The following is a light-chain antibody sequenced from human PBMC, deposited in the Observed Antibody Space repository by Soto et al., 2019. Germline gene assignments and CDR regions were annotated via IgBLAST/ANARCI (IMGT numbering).Light chain of an antibody. CDR3: QQYNNWPLT. Sequence: VSPGERATLSCRASQSVSVNLAWYQQKPGQAPRLLIYGASTRATGIPARFSGSGSGTEFTLTISSLQSEDFAVYYCQQYNNWPLTFGQGTRLEIK. J-gene: IGKJ5*01. CDR1: QSVSVN. V-gene: IGKV3-15*01. CDR2: GAS.